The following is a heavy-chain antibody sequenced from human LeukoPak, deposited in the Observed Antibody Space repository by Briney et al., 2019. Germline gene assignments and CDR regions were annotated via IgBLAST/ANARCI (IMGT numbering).Heavy chain of an antibody. D-gene: IGHD4-11*01. Sequence: VASVKVSCKASGYTFTSYGISWVRQAPGQGLEWMGGIIPIFGTANYAQKFQGRVTITADESTSTAYMELSSLRSEDTAVYYCARGPQATVTTWAFDIWGQGTMVTVSS. J-gene: IGHJ3*02. CDR1: GYTFTSYG. V-gene: IGHV1-69*13. CDR2: IIPIFGTA. CDR3: ARGPQATVTTWAFDI.